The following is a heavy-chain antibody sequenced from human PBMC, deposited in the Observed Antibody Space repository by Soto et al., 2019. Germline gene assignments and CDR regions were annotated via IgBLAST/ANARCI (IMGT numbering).Heavy chain of an antibody. D-gene: IGHD6-19*01. CDR2: IYYSGST. V-gene: IGHV4-39*01. J-gene: IGHJ1*01. Sequence: SETLSLTCTVSGGSISSSSYYWGWIRQPPGKGLEWIGSIYYSGSTYYNPSLKSRVTISVDTSKNQFSLKLSSVTAADTAVYYCATTRGGWPAEYFQHWGQGTLVTVSS. CDR3: ATTRGGWPAEYFQH. CDR1: GGSISSSSYY.